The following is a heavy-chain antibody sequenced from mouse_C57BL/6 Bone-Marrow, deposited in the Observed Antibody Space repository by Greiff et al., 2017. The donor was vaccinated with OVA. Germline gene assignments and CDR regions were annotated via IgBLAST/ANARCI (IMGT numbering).Heavy chain of an antibody. J-gene: IGHJ1*03. CDR3: SRRYYGSSYWYFDV. CDR1: GYTFTSYW. V-gene: IGHV1-55*01. Sequence: QVQLQQPGAELVKPGASVKMSCKASGYTFTSYWITWVKQRTGQGLEWIGDIYPGSGSTNYNKKFKSKATLTVDTSSSTAYMQLSSLTSEDSAVYYCSRRYYGSSYWYFDVWGTGTTVTVSS. CDR2: IYPGSGST. D-gene: IGHD1-1*01.